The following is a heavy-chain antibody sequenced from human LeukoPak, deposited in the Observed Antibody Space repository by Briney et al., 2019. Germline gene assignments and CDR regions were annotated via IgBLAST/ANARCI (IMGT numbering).Heavy chain of an antibody. D-gene: IGHD3-10*01. Sequence: SETLSLTCSVSGDSVNSHLYFRAWVRQPPGKGLQWIGSVYYAGSTYYNPSLESRVIISVDTSRDEFSLKLNSVTAADTSVYFCVRMVRGVILGPNYYPYHMDVWGKGTTVTVSS. CDR3: VRMVRGVILGPNYYPYHMDV. CDR2: VYYAGST. CDR1: GDSVNSHLYF. J-gene: IGHJ6*03. V-gene: IGHV4-39*01.